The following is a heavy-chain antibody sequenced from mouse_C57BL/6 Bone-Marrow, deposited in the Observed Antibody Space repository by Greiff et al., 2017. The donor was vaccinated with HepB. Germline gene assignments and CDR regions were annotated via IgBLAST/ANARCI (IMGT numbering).Heavy chain of an antibody. CDR2: IDPSDSYT. V-gene: IGHV1-69*01. Sequence: VQLQQPGAELVMPGASVKLSCKASGYTFTSYWMHWVKQRPGQGLEWIGEIDPSDSYTNYNQKFKGKSTLTVDKSSSTAYMQLSSLTSEDSAVYYCVRRIYYYGSSLYWYFDVWGTGTTVTASS. CDR3: VRRIYYYGSSLYWYFDV. J-gene: IGHJ1*03. CDR1: GYTFTSYW. D-gene: IGHD1-1*01.